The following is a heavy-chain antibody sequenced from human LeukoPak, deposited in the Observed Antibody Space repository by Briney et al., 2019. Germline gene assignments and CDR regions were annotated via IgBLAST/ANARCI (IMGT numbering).Heavy chain of an antibody. J-gene: IGHJ4*02. Sequence: PSETLSLTCTVSAGSITNYYWSWIRQPPGKGLEWVSSIPASGGSTYYADSVKGRFTISRDNSKNSLYLQMNSLRAEDTAVYYCAKESSGGWYFDYWGQGTLVTVSS. V-gene: IGHV3-23*01. CDR3: AKESSGGWYFDY. CDR2: IPASGGST. CDR1: AGSITNYY. D-gene: IGHD6-19*01.